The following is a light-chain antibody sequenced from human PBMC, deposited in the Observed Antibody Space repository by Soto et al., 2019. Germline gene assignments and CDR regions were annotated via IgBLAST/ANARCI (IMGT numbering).Light chain of an antibody. Sequence: DIQMTQSPSTLSGSVGDRVTITCRASHTISSWLAWYQQKPGKAPKLLIYKASTLKSGVPSRFSGSGSGTECTLTISSLQPDDVATYYCQHYNSYSEAFGQGTKVDIK. CDR1: HTISSW. CDR3: QHYNSYSEA. CDR2: KAS. J-gene: IGKJ1*01. V-gene: IGKV1-5*03.